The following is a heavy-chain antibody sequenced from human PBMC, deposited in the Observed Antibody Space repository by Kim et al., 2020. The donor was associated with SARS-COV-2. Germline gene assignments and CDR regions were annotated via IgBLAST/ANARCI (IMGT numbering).Heavy chain of an antibody. J-gene: IGHJ4*02. D-gene: IGHD3-16*01. Sequence: GGSLRLSCAASGFTFSTYAMHWVRQAPGKGLEWVAVISYDGSNKYHVYSVKGRFTISRDNSKNTMYLQMNSLRGEDTAVYYCTRDLQSPRGGGLGYWGQGTLVTVSS. CDR1: GFTFSTYA. CDR2: ISYDGSNK. V-gene: IGHV3-30-3*01. CDR3: TRDLQSPRGGGLGY.